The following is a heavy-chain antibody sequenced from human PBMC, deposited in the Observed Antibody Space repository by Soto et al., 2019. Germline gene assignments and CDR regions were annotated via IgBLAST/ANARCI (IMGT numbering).Heavy chain of an antibody. CDR3: ARDGGWHPDY. D-gene: IGHD6-19*01. J-gene: IGHJ4*02. CDR2: ISAHNGNT. CDR1: GYTFTSYG. V-gene: IGHV1-18*01. Sequence: QVQLVQSGAEVKKPGASAKVSCKASGYTFTSYGISWVRQAPGQGLEWMGWISAHNGNTNYAQKLQGRVTMTTDTTTSTAYRELRSLSSHEPALYYCARDGGWHPDYWGQGTLVTVSS.